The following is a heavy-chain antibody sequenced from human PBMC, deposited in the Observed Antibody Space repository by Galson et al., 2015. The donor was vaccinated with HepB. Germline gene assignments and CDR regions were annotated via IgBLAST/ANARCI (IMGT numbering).Heavy chain of an antibody. D-gene: IGHD4-11*01. V-gene: IGHV4-59*08. J-gene: IGHJ6*02. CDR3: ARLYRQYYYGLDV. CDR2: IYYSGNT. Sequence: LSLTYAVSGGSFSGYYWSWIRQAPGKGLEWIGYIYYSGNTNYNPSLQSRVSLSVDTSQNQFSLKLRSVTAADTAVYYCARLYRQYYYGLDVWGQGTTVTVSS. CDR1: GGSFSGYY.